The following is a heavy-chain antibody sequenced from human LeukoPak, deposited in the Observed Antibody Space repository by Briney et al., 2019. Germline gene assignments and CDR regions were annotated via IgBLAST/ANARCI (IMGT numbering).Heavy chain of an antibody. CDR1: GYTLTELS. V-gene: IGHV1-24*01. CDR3: ASGRMDSSGYYYGASGGGYYFDY. D-gene: IGHD3-22*01. J-gene: IGHJ4*02. CDR2: IDPEDGET. Sequence: ASVKVSCKVSGYTLTELSMHWVRQAPGKGLERRGGIDPEDGETNYAQRYQGRVTMTEDASTDTAYMELSSLRSEDTAVYYCASGRMDSSGYYYGASGGGYYFDYWGQGTLVTVSS.